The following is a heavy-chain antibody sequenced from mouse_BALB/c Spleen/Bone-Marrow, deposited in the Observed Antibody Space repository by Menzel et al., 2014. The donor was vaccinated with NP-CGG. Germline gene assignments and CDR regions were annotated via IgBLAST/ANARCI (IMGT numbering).Heavy chain of an antibody. CDR3: ARAGYDGYPWYFDV. D-gene: IGHD2-3*01. Sequence: EAMLVESGGGLVQPGGSRKLSCAASGFTFSDYGMAWVRQAPGKGPEWVAFISNLAYSIYYADTVTGRFTISRENAKNTLYLEISSLRSEDSAMYYCARAGYDGYPWYFDVWGAGTTVTVSS. CDR1: GFTFSDYG. J-gene: IGHJ1*01. V-gene: IGHV5-15*02. CDR2: ISNLAYSI.